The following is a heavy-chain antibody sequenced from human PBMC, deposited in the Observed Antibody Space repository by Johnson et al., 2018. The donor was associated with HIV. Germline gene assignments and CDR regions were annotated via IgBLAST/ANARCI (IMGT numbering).Heavy chain of an antibody. J-gene: IGHJ3*02. D-gene: IGHD5-12*01. V-gene: IGHV3-30-3*01. CDR1: GFTFSSYA. CDR2: ISYDGSKK. Sequence: QVLLVESGGGVVQPGRSLRLSCAASGFTFSSYAMHWVRQAPGKGLEWVAVISYDGSKKYYADSVKGRFTISRDNSKNTLYLQMNSLKTEDTAVYYCTTESGYSGYDLQLGAFDIWGQGTMVTVSS. CDR3: TTESGYSGYDLQLGAFDI.